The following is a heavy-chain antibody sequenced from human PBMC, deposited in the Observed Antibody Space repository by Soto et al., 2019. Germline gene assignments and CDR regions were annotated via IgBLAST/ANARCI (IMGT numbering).Heavy chain of an antibody. CDR2: IAYDGSGE. V-gene: IGHV3-30*18. CDR1: GFTVNNCG. CDR3: AKDLFPGGWYNYFDP. J-gene: IGHJ5*02. D-gene: IGHD6-19*01. Sequence: GGSLRLSCAASGFTVNNCGMHWVRQAPGKGPEWVAMIAYDGSGEYYADSVKGRFTVSRDNSKNTVYLQMNNLRAEDTAMYYCAKDLFPGGWYNYFDPWGQGTLVTVSS.